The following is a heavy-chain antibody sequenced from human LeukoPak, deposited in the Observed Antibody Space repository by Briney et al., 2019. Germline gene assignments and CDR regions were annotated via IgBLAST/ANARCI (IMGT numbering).Heavy chain of an antibody. Sequence: SETLSLTCTASGFSFSSYSLSWIRQPPGKGLEWIGYIYYSGSTNYNPSLTSRVTISVDTSKIQVSLKLSSVTAADTAVYYCSRDARWFGELLSRFDPWGQGTLVTVSS. CDR3: SRDARWFGELLSRFDP. V-gene: IGHV4-59*12. J-gene: IGHJ5*02. CDR1: GFSFSSYS. D-gene: IGHD3-10*01. CDR2: IYYSGST.